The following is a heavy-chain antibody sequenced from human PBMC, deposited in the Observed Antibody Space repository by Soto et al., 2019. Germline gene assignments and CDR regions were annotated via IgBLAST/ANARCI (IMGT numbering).Heavy chain of an antibody. Sequence: GGSLRLSCAASGFTFSSYAMSWVRQAPGKGLEWVSSISGCGGSTYYADSVKGRFTISRDNSKNTLYLQMNSLRAEDTAVYYCAKDHGSVLWFGELDYYYGMDVWGQGTTVTVSS. CDR1: GFTFSSYA. D-gene: IGHD3-10*01. J-gene: IGHJ6*02. CDR2: ISGCGGST. CDR3: AKDHGSVLWFGELDYYYGMDV. V-gene: IGHV3-23*01.